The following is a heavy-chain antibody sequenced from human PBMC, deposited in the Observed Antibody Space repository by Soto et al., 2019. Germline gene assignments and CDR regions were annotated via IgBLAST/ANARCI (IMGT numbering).Heavy chain of an antibody. CDR3: TTPHTSRWYYY. CDR1: GFTFSNAW. J-gene: IGHJ4*02. CDR2: IKSMTDGGTT. Sequence: EVQLVESGGDLVKPGESLRLSCVASGFTFSNAWISWVRQAPGKGLEWVGRIKSMTDGGTTDYAAPVKGRFTISRDDSKNTLYLQMNSLKDEDTAVYYCTTPHTSRWYYYWGQGTLVTVSS. V-gene: IGHV3-15*01. D-gene: IGHD6-13*01.